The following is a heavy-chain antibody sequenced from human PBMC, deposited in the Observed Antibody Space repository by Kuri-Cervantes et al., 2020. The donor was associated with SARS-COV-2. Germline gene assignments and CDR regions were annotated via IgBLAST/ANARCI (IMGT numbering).Heavy chain of an antibody. D-gene: IGHD3/OR15-3a*01. CDR3: VKSVGKWTGEAFDY. CDR1: GFTFDDYA. Sequence: SLKISCAASGFTFDDYAMHWVRQAPGKGLEWVSGISWNSGIIAYADSVKGRFTISRDNAKKTLYLQMNSLRDEDTAFYYCVKSVGKWTGEAFDYWGQGTLVTVSS. CDR2: ISWNSGII. V-gene: IGHV3-9*01. J-gene: IGHJ4*02.